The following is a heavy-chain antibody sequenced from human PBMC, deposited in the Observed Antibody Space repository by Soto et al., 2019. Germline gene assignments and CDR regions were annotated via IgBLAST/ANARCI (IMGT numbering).Heavy chain of an antibody. CDR3: AKEPVRIAAAGNAFDI. V-gene: IGHV3-23*01. J-gene: IGHJ3*02. CDR2: ISGSGGST. Sequence: HPGGSPRLSCAASGFTFSSYAMSWVRQAPGKGLEWVSAISGSGGSTYYADSVKGRFTISRDNSKNTLYLQMNSLRAEDTAVYYCAKEPVRIAAAGNAFDIWGQGTMVTVSS. CDR1: GFTFSSYA. D-gene: IGHD6-13*01.